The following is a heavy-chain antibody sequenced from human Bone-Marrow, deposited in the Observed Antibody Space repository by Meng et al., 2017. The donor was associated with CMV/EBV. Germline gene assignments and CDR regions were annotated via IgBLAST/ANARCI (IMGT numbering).Heavy chain of an antibody. CDR1: GFTFNTYW. CDR2: IKQDGSEK. V-gene: IGHV3-7*01. D-gene: IGHD4-17*01. CDR3: ARDPTIDYGDYISSWYFDL. J-gene: IGHJ2*01. Sequence: GGSLRLSCVASGFTFNTYWMSWVRQAPGKGLEWVANIKQDGSEKYYVDSVKGRFTISRDNAKNSLYLQMNSLRAEDTAVYYCARDPTIDYGDYISSWYFDLWGRGTLVTVSS.